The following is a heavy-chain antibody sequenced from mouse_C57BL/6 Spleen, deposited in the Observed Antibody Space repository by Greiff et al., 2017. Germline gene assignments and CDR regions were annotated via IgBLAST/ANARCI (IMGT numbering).Heavy chain of an antibody. CDR1: GYTFTSYW. CDR2: IDPSDSYT. D-gene: IGHD1-1*01. J-gene: IGHJ2*01. V-gene: IGHV1-69*01. CDR3: ARPLYYGSSLDY. Sequence: QVQLQQPGAELVMPGASVKLSCKASGYTFTSYWMHWVKQRPGQGLEWIGEIDPSDSYTNYNQKFKGKSTLTVDKSSSTAYMQLSSLTSEDSAVYCGARPLYYGSSLDYWGQGTTLTVSS.